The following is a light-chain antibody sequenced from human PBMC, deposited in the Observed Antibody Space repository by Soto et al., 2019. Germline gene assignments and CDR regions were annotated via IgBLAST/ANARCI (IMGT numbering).Light chain of an antibody. J-gene: IGLJ1*01. CDR2: DVN. V-gene: IGLV2-8*01. CDR1: GGDVGGYNY. CDR3: SSYAGFNNYV. Sequence: QSALNQPPSASGSPGQSVTISCTGTGGDVGGYNYVSWYQQHPGKVPRLIIYDVNKRPSGVPDRFSGSKSDNTASLTVSGLQAEDEADYYCSSYAGFNNYVFGTGTKVTVL.